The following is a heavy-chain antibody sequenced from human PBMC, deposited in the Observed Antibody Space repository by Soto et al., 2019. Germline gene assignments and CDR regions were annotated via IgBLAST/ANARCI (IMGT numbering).Heavy chain of an antibody. D-gene: IGHD6-13*01. CDR1: GFTFSSYG. CDR3: ARELVAAAGPYYYYGMDV. J-gene: IGHJ6*02. Sequence: GGSLRLSCAASGFTFSSYGMHWVRQAPGKGLEWVAVIWYDGSNKYYADSVKGRFTISRDNSKNTLYLQMNSLRAEDTAVYYCARELVAAAGPYYYYGMDVWGQGTTVTVSS. V-gene: IGHV3-33*01. CDR2: IWYDGSNK.